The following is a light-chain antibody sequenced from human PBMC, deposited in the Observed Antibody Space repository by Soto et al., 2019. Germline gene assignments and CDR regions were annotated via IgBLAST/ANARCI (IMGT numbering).Light chain of an antibody. J-gene: IGKJ5*01. Sequence: ESVFTQSPATPSLSPGKRATLSCMASPTVTNLLPWYQQKPGQTPRLLVYCASNRATGVPDRFSGSGSGTDFTLTISRLEADDVAVYYCQQHGTSPITFGQGTRLEIK. CDR2: CAS. CDR3: QQHGTSPIT. CDR1: PTVTNL. V-gene: IGKV3-20*01.